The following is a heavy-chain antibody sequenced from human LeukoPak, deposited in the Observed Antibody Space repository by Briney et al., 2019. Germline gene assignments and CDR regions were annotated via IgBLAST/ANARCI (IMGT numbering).Heavy chain of an antibody. Sequence: PGRSLRLSCAASGFTSRYHGMYWVRQAPGKGLEWVTYISDDGTRKYYADSVQGRFSVSRDSSKNTVDLQMNSLRVEDTAVYICARDFTGKYCIDYWGQGTLVTVPS. D-gene: IGHD3-9*01. CDR3: ARDFTGKYCIDY. CDR1: GFTSRYHG. J-gene: IGHJ4*02. V-gene: IGHV3-30*03. CDR2: ISDDGTRK.